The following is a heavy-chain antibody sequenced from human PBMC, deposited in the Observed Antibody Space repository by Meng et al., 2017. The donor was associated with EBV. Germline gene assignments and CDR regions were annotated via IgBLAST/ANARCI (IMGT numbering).Heavy chain of an antibody. CDR3: ASESGRGFTPDY. CDR2: LIPMSDAP. V-gene: IGHV1-69*01. CDR1: GGTFRSDA. D-gene: IGHD3-10*01. Sequence: QVQLGQFGAEVRKPGSWVKVSCKTSGGTFRSDAISWVRQAPGQGLEWMGGLIPMSDAPHYAQKFQGRVTITADESTSTHYMDLSGLRSEDTAVYYCASESGRGFTPDYWGQGTLVTRLL. J-gene: IGHJ4*02.